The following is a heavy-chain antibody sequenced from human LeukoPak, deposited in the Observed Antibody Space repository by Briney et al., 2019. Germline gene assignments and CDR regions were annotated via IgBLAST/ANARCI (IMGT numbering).Heavy chain of an antibody. Sequence: GGSLRLSCVVSGFTFSDYAMSWVRQAPGKGLEWVSAISGGGTPTFYADSVKGRFITSRDNSKNTLYLQMNSLRVEDTAIYYCARVGVSGSYRFDDWGQGTLVTVSS. CDR2: ISGGGTPT. D-gene: IGHD1-26*01. CDR3: ARVGVSGSYRFDD. V-gene: IGHV3-23*01. J-gene: IGHJ4*02. CDR1: GFTFSDYA.